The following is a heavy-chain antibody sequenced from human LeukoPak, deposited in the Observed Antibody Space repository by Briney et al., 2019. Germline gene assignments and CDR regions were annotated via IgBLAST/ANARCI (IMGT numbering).Heavy chain of an antibody. D-gene: IGHD3-3*01. CDR2: ISRSGTII. J-gene: IGHJ4*02. CDR3: ARERDDYYFDY. V-gene: IGHV3-48*03. CDR1: GFTFSGYE. Sequence: PGGSLRLSCAASGFTFSGYEMNWVRPAPGKGLEWVSYISRSGTIISYADSVRGRLTISRDNAKNSLYLQMNSLRAEDTAVYYCARERDDYYFDYWGQGTLVTVSS.